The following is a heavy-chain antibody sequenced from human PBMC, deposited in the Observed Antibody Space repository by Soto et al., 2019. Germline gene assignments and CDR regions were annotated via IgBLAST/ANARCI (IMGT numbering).Heavy chain of an antibody. V-gene: IGHV4-31*03. CDR3: ARVEGKTNWFDP. J-gene: IGHJ5*02. Sequence: NPSETLSLTCTVSGGSISSGGYYWSWIRQHPGKGLEWIGYIYYSGSTYYNPSLKSRVTISVDTSKNQFSLKLSSVTAADTAVYYCARVEGKTNWFDPWGQGTLVTVSS. CDR2: IYYSGST. CDR1: GGSISSGGYY.